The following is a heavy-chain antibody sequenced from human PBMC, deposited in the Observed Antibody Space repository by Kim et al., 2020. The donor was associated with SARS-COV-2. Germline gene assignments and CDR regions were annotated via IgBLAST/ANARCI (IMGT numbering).Heavy chain of an antibody. D-gene: IGHD6-19*01. CDR1: GGSFSGYY. J-gene: IGHJ4*02. CDR3: ARRVAVAGAGD. Sequence: SETLSLICAVYGGSFSGYYWSWIRQPPGKGLEWIGEINHSGSTNYNPSLKSRVTISVDTSKNQFSLKLSSVTAADTAVYYCARRVAVAGAGDWGQGTLVTVSS. CDR2: INHSGST. V-gene: IGHV4-34*01.